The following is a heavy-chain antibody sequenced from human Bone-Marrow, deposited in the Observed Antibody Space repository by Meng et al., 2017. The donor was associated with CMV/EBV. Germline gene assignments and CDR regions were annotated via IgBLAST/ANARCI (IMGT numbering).Heavy chain of an antibody. V-gene: IGHV3-33*03. CDR1: GFTFSSYG. Sequence: GESLKISCAASGFTFSSYGMHWVRQAPGKGLEWVAVIWYDGSNKLYADSVKGRLTISRDNSKNTLYLEMNSLRAEDTAVYYCAKVLRARTPNFYYGMDVWGQGTTVTVSS. CDR3: AKVLRARTPNFYYGMDV. D-gene: IGHD4-23*01. CDR2: IWYDGSNK. J-gene: IGHJ6*02.